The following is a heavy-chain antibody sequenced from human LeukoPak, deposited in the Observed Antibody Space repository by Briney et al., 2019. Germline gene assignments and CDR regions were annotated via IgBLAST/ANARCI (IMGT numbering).Heavy chain of an antibody. CDR2: INPNSGGT. D-gene: IGHD3-3*01. J-gene: IGHJ4*02. CDR3: ARVSSYYDFWSGQNDY. CDR1: GYTFTGYY. Sequence: ASVKVSCKASGYTFTGYYMHWVRQAPGQGLEWMGWINPNSGGTNYAQKLQGRVTMTTDTSTSTAYMELRSLRSDDTAVYYCARVSSYYDFWSGQNDYWGQGTLVTVSS. V-gene: IGHV1-2*02.